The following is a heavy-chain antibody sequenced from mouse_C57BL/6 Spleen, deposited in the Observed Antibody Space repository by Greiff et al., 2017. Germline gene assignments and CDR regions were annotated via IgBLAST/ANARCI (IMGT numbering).Heavy chain of an antibody. Sequence: EVKLVESGPELVKPGASVKISCKASGYSFTDYNMNWVKQSNGKSLEWIGVINPNYGTTSYNQKFKGKATLTVDQSSSTAYMQLNSLTSEDSAVYYCARQDYGSSYYAMDYWGQGTSVTVSS. V-gene: IGHV1-39*01. CDR2: INPNYGTT. J-gene: IGHJ4*01. CDR1: GYSFTDYN. CDR3: ARQDYGSSYYAMDY. D-gene: IGHD1-1*01.